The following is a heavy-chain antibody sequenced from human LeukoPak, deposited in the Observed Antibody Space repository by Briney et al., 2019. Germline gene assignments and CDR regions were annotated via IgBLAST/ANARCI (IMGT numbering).Heavy chain of an antibody. CDR1: GFTVSSSY. CDR2: IYGGGST. J-gene: IGHJ4*02. CDR3: ARRGDGGRSFDY. Sequence: PGGSLRLSCAASGFTVSSSYMNWVRQAPGKGLEWVSLIYGGGSTYYADSVKGRFTISRDNSKNTLYLQMNSLRAEDTAVYYCARRGDGGRSFDYWGQGTLVTASS. D-gene: IGHD4-23*01. V-gene: IGHV3-53*01.